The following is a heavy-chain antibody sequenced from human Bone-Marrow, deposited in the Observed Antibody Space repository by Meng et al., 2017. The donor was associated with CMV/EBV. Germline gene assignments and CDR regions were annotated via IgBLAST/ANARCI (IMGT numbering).Heavy chain of an antibody. D-gene: IGHD3-22*01. J-gene: IGHJ3*02. CDR3: ARTDSSGSDAFDI. CDR1: GFTFSSYS. Sequence: GGSLRLSCAASGFTFSSYSMNWVRQAPGKGLEWVSGINWNGGSTGYADSVKGRFTISRDNAKNSLYLQMNSLRAEDTALYYCARTDSSGSDAFDIWGQGTMVTVSS. V-gene: IGHV3-20*04. CDR2: INWNGGST.